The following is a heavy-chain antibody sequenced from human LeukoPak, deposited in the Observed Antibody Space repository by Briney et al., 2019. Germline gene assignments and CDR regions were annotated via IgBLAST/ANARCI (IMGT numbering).Heavy chain of an antibody. V-gene: IGHV4-34*01. CDR3: AKTRDDLLVGHIDY. D-gene: IGHD3/OR15-3a*01. J-gene: IGHJ4*02. Sequence: SETLSLTCAVYGGSFSGYYWSWIRQPPGKGLEWIGEINHSGSTNYKPSLKSRVTISVDTSKNQFSLKLSSVTAADTAVYYCAKTRDDLLVGHIDYWGQGTLVTVSS. CDR1: GGSFSGYY. CDR2: INHSGST.